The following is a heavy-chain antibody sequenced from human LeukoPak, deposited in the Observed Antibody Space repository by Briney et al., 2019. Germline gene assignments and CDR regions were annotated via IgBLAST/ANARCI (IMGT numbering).Heavy chain of an antibody. D-gene: IGHD3-10*01. V-gene: IGHV3-23*01. Sequence: PGGSLRLSCAASGFTFSSYAMSWVRQAPGKGLEWVSAISGSGGSTYYADSVKGRFTISRDNSKNTLYLQMNSLRAEDTAVYYCAKDRSLGGFGELLIYFDYWGQGTLVTVSS. CDR1: GFTFSSYA. CDR3: AKDRSLGGFGELLIYFDY. J-gene: IGHJ4*02. CDR2: ISGSGGST.